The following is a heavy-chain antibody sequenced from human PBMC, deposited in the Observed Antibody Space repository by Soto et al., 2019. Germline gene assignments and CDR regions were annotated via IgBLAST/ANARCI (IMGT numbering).Heavy chain of an antibody. CDR1: GYTFTGYY. CDR2: INPNSGGT. D-gene: IGHD3-3*01. V-gene: IGHV1-2*04. CDR3: ARDSRPITIFGVVTPSLDY. J-gene: IGHJ4*02. Sequence: GASVKVSCKASGYTFTGYYMHWVRQAPGQGLEWMGWINPNSGGTNYAQKFQGWVTMTRDTSISTAYMELSRLRSDDTAVYYCARDSRPITIFGVVTPSLDYWGQGTLVTVSS.